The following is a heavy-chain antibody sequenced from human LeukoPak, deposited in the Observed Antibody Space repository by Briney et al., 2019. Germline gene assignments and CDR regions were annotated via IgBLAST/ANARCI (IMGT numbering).Heavy chain of an antibody. Sequence: ASVKVSCKASGYTFTGYYIHWVRLAPGQGLAWMGRINSNNGVSNYAQRFQGRVTMTRDTSISTAYMELSGLTSDDTAVFYCARELGFCSSSSCPLYHYWGQGTLVTVSS. CDR1: GYTFTGYY. J-gene: IGHJ4*02. CDR3: ARELGFCSSSSCPLYHY. V-gene: IGHV1-2*02. CDR2: INSNNGVS. D-gene: IGHD2-2*01.